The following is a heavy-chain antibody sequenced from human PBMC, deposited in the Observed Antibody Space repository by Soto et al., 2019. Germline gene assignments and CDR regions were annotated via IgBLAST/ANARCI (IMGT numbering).Heavy chain of an antibody. Sequence: EVQLVESGGGLVKPGGSLRLSCAASGFTFSSYSMNWVRQAPGKGLEWVSSISSSSSYIYYADSVKGRFTISRDNAKNSLYLQMNSLRAEDMAVYYCARDHYDILTGSHDGMDVWGQGTTVTVSS. D-gene: IGHD3-9*01. CDR3: ARDHYDILTGSHDGMDV. J-gene: IGHJ6*02. V-gene: IGHV3-21*01. CDR1: GFTFSSYS. CDR2: ISSSSSYI.